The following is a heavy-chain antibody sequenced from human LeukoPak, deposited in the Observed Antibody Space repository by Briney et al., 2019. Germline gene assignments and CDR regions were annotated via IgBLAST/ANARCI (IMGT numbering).Heavy chain of an antibody. V-gene: IGHV3-23*01. J-gene: IGHJ4*02. D-gene: IGHD6-13*01. Sequence: GGSLRLSCAASGFTFSSYAMSWVRQAPGKGLEWVSAISGSGGSTYYADSVKGRCTISRDNSKNTLYLQMNSLRAEDTAVYYCAKVGSHSSRWNPFDYWGQGTLVTVSS. CDR1: GFTFSSYA. CDR3: AKVGSHSSRWNPFDY. CDR2: ISGSGGST.